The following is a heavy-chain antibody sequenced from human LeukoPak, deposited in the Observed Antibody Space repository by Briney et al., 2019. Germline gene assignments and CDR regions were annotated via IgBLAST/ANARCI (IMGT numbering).Heavy chain of an antibody. Sequence: GGSLRLSCAASGFTFSSYAMSWVRQAPGKGLEWVSAISGSGGSTYYADSVKGRFTISRDNSKNTPYLQMNSLRAEDTAVYYCAKDPGRFLEWLLSLFDYWGQGTLVTVSS. V-gene: IGHV3-23*01. CDR2: ISGSGGST. J-gene: IGHJ4*02. CDR3: AKDPGRFLEWLLSLFDY. CDR1: GFTFSSYA. D-gene: IGHD3-3*01.